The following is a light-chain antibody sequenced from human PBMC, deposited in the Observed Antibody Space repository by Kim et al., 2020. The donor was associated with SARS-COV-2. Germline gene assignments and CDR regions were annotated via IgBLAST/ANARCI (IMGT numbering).Light chain of an antibody. V-gene: IGKV1-27*01. CDR3: HKYDGAPWT. J-gene: IGKJ1*01. CDR1: QDFVHY. Sequence: ASVGARVTLTCRASQDFVHYLAWCHQKPGKVPKLLISHASTLRSGVPSRFSCSGYGTDFTLTINSLQPEDVATYYRHKYDGAPWTFGQGTKVDIK. CDR2: HAS.